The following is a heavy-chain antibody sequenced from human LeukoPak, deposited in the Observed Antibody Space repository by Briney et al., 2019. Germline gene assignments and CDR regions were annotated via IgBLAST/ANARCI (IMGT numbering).Heavy chain of an antibody. V-gene: IGHV4-30-2*01. CDR1: GGSLSSGGYP. Sequence: PSETLSLTCAVSGGSLSSGGYPWSWIRQPPGKGLEWIGYIYHSGSTYYNPSLKSPVTISVDRSKNQFSLKLSSVTGADTAVYYCARVPSGYYDAFDIWGEGTMVTVSS. D-gene: IGHD3-22*01. CDR3: ARVPSGYYDAFDI. J-gene: IGHJ3*02. CDR2: IYHSGST.